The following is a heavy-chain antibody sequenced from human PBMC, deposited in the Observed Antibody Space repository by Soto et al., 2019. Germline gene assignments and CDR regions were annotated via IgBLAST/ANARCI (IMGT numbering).Heavy chain of an antibody. CDR1: GYTFTTYG. Sequence: ASVKVSCKASGYTFTTYGISWVRQAPGQGLEWMGWISANNDNTNYAQKLQGRVTMTTDTSTSTAYMELRSLRSDDTAVYYCARGYYDSSGYKTYYYYYGMDVWGQGTTVTVSS. D-gene: IGHD3-22*01. V-gene: IGHV1-18*01. J-gene: IGHJ6*02. CDR3: ARGYYDSSGYKTYYYYYGMDV. CDR2: ISANNDNT.